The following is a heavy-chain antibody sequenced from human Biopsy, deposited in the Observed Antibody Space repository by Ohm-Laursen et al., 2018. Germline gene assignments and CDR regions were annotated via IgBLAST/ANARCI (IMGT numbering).Heavy chain of an antibody. J-gene: IGHJ6*02. CDR1: RDSISNYY. Sequence: GTLSLTCTVSRDSISNYYWTWIRQSPGKGLEWIGYIYYTGTTHYNASLQGRVTISVDQPKNQFSLRLTSVTAADTAVYYCSKRDLSGTSPVWGQGTTVTVSS. D-gene: IGHD1-26*01. CDR3: SKRDLSGTSPV. V-gene: IGHV4-59*08. CDR2: IYYTGTT.